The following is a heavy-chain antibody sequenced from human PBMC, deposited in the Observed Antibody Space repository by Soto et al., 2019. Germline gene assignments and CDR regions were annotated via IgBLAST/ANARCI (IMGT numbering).Heavy chain of an antibody. D-gene: IGHD3-16*01. J-gene: IGHJ5*02. V-gene: IGHV1-69*13. Sequence: ASVKVSCKASGGTFSSYAISWVRQAPGQGLEWMGGIIPIFGTANYAQKFQGRVTITADESTSTAYMELSSLRSEDTAVYYCARDRLGARGFDPWGQGTLVTVSS. CDR1: GGTFSSYA. CDR2: IIPIFGTA. CDR3: ARDRLGARGFDP.